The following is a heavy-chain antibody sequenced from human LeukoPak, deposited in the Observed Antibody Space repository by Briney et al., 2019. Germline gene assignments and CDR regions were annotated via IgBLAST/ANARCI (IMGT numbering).Heavy chain of an antibody. D-gene: IGHD2-2*01. J-gene: IGHJ4*02. CDR2: ISYDGSNQ. V-gene: IGHV3-30*18. CDR3: AKDLSYIVVVPVAIEY. CDR1: GFSFSTYG. Sequence: GESLRLSCAASGFSFSTYGMHWVRQAPGKGLEWVAVISYDGSNQYYADSVKGRFTISRDNSKNTLYLQMNSLRNEDTAVYYCAKDLSYIVVVPVAIEYWGQGTLVTVSS.